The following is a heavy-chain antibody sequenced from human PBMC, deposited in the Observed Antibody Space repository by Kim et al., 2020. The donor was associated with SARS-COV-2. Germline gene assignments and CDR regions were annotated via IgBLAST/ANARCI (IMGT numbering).Heavy chain of an antibody. CDR3: ARDYHESSGSYNWFDP. D-gene: IGHD3-10*01. Sequence: ASVKVSCKASGYTFTSYGISWVRQAPGQGLEWMGWISAYNGNTNYAQKLQGRGTMTTDTSTSTAYMELRSLRSDDTAVYYCARDYHESSGSYNWFDPWGQGTLVTVSS. CDR1: GYTFTSYG. CDR2: ISAYNGNT. J-gene: IGHJ5*02. V-gene: IGHV1-18*01.